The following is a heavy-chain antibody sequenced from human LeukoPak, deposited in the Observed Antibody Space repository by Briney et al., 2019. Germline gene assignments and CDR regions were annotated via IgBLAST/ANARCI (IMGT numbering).Heavy chain of an antibody. CDR2: INPNSGGT. J-gene: IGHJ4*02. CDR1: GYTFTGYY. D-gene: IGHD6-19*01. V-gene: IGHV1-2*04. Sequence: ASVKVSCKASGYTFTGYYMHWVRQAPGQGPEWMGWINPNSGGTNYAQKFQGWVTMTRDTSISTAYMELSRLRSDDTAVYYCARDRWAVAGNFDYWGQGTPVTVSS. CDR3: ARDRWAVAGNFDY.